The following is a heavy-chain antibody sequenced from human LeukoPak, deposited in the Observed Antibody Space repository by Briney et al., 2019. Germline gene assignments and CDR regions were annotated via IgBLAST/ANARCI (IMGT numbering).Heavy chain of an antibody. J-gene: IGHJ4*02. V-gene: IGHV5-51*01. CDR3: ARALRTGQGDYVPVL. CDR2: IYPGDSDT. D-gene: IGHD4-17*01. CDR1: GYSFSSYW. Sequence: LGESLKISCKGSGYSFSSYWIGWVRQMPGKGLEWMGIIYPGDSDTRYSPSFQGQVAISADKSIGTMYLQWSSLKASDTAMHYCARALRTGQGDYVPVLWGQGTLVIVSS.